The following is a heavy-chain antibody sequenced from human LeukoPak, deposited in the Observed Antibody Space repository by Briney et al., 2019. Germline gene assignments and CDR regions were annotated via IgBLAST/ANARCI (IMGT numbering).Heavy chain of an antibody. CDR3: AKGDSSFDY. CDR2: ISWDGDGT. J-gene: IGHJ4*02. Sequence: GGSLRLSCTTSGFIFDDYIMHWVRQAPGKGLEWVSLISWDGDGTYYADSVKGRFSISRDNSQNSLYLQMNSLRTEDTALYYCAKGDSSFDYWGQGTLVTVSS. V-gene: IGHV3-43*01. D-gene: IGHD6-13*01. CDR1: GFIFDDYI.